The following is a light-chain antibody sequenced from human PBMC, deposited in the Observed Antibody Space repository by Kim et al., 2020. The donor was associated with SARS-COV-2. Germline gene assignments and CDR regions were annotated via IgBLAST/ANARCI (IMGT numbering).Light chain of an antibody. CDR1: QGVSRSY. Sequence: LSPGQRATLSDRASQGVSRSYVAWNQQKPGQASRLLIYGASSRATGIPDRFSGSGSGTDFTLTISRLEPEDFAVYYCQQYGISTGTFGQGTKLEI. CDR3: QQYGISTGT. CDR2: GAS. J-gene: IGKJ2*02. V-gene: IGKV3-20*01.